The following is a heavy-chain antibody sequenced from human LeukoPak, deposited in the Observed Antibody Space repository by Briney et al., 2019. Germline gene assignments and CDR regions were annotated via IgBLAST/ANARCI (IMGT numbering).Heavy chain of an antibody. J-gene: IGHJ4*02. V-gene: IGHV1-46*01. CDR1: GYTFTYYY. D-gene: IGHD2-21*01. CDR2: INPSGGSP. CDR3: ASRSGGDSRYFDN. Sequence: ASVKVSCKASGYTFTYYYMHWVRQAPGQGLEWMGIINPSGGSPTYAQKFQGRVTMTSDTSTRTVYMELSSLRSEDTAVYYCASRSGGDSRYFDNWGQGTLVTVSS.